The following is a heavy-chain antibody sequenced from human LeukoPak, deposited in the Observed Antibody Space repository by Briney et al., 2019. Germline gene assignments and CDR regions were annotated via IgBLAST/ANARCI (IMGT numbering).Heavy chain of an antibody. D-gene: IGHD1-26*01. Sequence: GGSLRLSCAASGLTFSNYAMSWARQAPGKGLDWVSTISGSGGVTYYPDSVRGRFTISRDNSRNTLHLQMDSLRDEDTAIYYCALWPEGATPKFHNWGQGTLVTVSS. CDR2: ISGSGGVT. J-gene: IGHJ4*02. V-gene: IGHV3-23*01. CDR1: GLTFSNYA. CDR3: ALWPEGATPKFHN.